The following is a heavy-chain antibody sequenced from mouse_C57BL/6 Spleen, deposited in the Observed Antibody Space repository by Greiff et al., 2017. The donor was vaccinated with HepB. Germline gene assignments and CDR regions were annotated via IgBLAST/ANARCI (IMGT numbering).Heavy chain of an antibody. J-gene: IGHJ4*01. V-gene: IGHV5-6*01. Sequence: EVKVVESGGDLVKPGGSLKLSCAASGFTFSSYGMSWVRQTPDKRLEWVATISSGGSYTYYPDSVKGRFTISRDNAKNTLYLQMSSLKSEDTAMYYCARHKTTVVESPYYAMDYWGQGTSVTVSS. CDR1: GFTFSSYG. CDR3: ARHKTTVVESPYYAMDY. D-gene: IGHD1-1*01. CDR2: ISSGGSYT.